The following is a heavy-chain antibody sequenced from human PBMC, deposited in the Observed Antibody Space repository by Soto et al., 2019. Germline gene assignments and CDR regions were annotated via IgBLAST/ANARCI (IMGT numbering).Heavy chain of an antibody. CDR2: ISAYNGNT. CDR3: ARDPPPPDY. Sequence: QVPLVQSGAEVKKPGASVNVSFKASGYTFASYAISWMRQAPGQGLEWMGWISAYNGNTNYAQKPQGRVTMTTDTSTSTAYMELRSLRSDDTAVYYCARDPPPPDYWGQGTLVTVSS. CDR1: GYTFASYA. V-gene: IGHV1-18*01. J-gene: IGHJ4*02.